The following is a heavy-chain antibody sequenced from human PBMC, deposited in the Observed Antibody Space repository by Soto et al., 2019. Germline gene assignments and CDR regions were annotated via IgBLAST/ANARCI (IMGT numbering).Heavy chain of an antibody. CDR3: ARGAFGAYYFDY. D-gene: IGHD3-3*01. J-gene: IGHJ4*02. V-gene: IGHV3-74*01. CDR2: IKGDGITT. Sequence: EVQLVESGGGLVQPGGSLRLSCAASGFTFSSYWIHWVRQAPGKGLVWVSHIKGDGITTNYADSVKGRVTISRDNAKNTVYLQVNSLRAEDTAVYYCARGAFGAYYFDYWGQGTLVTVSS. CDR1: GFTFSSYW.